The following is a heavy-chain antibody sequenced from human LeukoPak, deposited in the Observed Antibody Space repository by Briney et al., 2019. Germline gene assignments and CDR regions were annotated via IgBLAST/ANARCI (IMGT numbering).Heavy chain of an antibody. CDR2: IYYSGST. Sequence: SETLSLTCTVSGGSMSPYHWGWIRQPPGKGLEGTGYIYYSGSTNYNPSLKSRVTISVDTSKNQFSLKLSSVTAADTAMYYCVRQSGEYCTNGICYLFDYWGQGILVTVSS. J-gene: IGHJ4*02. V-gene: IGHV4-59*08. CDR3: VRQSGEYCTNGICYLFDY. D-gene: IGHD2-8*01. CDR1: GGSMSPYH.